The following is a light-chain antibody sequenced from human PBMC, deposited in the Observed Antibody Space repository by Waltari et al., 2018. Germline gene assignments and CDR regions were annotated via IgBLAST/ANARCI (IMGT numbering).Light chain of an antibody. CDR2: DVS. Sequence: QSALTQPASVSGSPGQSITIHCTGTSRDAGTYTYVSRYQQHPGKAPKLMIYDVSNRPSGVSNRFSGSKSGNTASLTISGLQAEDEADYYCSSYTSSSTLWVFGGGTKLTVL. V-gene: IGLV2-14*03. CDR1: SRDAGTYTY. J-gene: IGLJ3*02. CDR3: SSYTSSSTLWV.